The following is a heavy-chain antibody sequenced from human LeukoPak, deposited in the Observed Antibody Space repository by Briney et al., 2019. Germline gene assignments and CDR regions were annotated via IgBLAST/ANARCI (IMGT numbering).Heavy chain of an antibody. J-gene: IGHJ3*02. V-gene: IGHV3-15*01. CDR1: GFTFSNAW. D-gene: IGHD5-24*01. CDR2: IKSKTDGGTT. Sequence: GGSLRLSCAASGFTFSNAWMSWIRQAPGKGLERVGRIKSKTDGGTTDYAAPVKGRFTISRDDSKNTLYLQMNSLKTEDTAVYYCTTEMAKGAFDIWGQGTMVTVSS. CDR3: TTEMAKGAFDI.